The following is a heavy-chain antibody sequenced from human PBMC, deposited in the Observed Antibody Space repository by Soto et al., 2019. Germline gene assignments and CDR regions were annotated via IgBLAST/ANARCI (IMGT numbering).Heavy chain of an antibody. V-gene: IGHV3-30*18. CDR2: VSHDGRNT. D-gene: IGHD6-19*01. J-gene: IGHJ4*02. Sequence: VQLVESGGGVVQPGRSLRLSCAASGFTFSDYAMHWVRQAPGKGLEWVAVVSHDGRNTHYADSVKGRFTISRDSSKNTVSRERTRLRAEDKAVYYCAKGGRQWLVTSDFNYWGQGALVTVSS. CDR1: GFTFSDYA. CDR3: AKGGRQWLVTSDFNY.